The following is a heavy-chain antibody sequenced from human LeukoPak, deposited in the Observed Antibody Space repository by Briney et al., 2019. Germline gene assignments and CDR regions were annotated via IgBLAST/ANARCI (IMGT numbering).Heavy chain of an antibody. CDR1: GYTFTGYY. Sequence: ASVKVSCKASGYTFTGYYMHWVRQAPGQGLEWMGWINPNSGGTNYAQKFQGRVTMTRDTSISTAYMELSRLRSDDTAVYYCARPVPQWFGERASWFDPWGQGTLVTVSS. V-gene: IGHV1-2*02. D-gene: IGHD3-10*01. J-gene: IGHJ5*02. CDR3: ARPVPQWFGERASWFDP. CDR2: INPNSGGT.